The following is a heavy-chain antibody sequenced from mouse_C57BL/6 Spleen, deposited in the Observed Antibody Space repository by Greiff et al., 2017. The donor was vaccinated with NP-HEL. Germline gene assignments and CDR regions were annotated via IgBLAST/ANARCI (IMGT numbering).Heavy chain of an antibody. CDR1: GYTFTSYW. Sequence: QVQLQQPGAELVKPGASVKLSCKASGYTFTSYWMHWVKQRPGRGLEWIGRIDPNSGGTKYNEKFKSRATLTVDKPSSTAYMQLSSLTSEDSAVYYCAREAFITTVVATDYYAMDYWGQGTSVTVSS. J-gene: IGHJ4*01. D-gene: IGHD1-1*01. CDR3: AREAFITTVVATDYYAMDY. CDR2: IDPNSGGT. V-gene: IGHV1-72*01.